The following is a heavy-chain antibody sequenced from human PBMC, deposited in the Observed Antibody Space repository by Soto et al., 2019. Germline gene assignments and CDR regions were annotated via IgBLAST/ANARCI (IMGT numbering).Heavy chain of an antibody. Sequence: GGSLRLSFAASGFTFSSYSMNRVRQAPGKGLEWVSYISSSSSTIYYADSGKGRFTISRDNAKNSLYLQMNSLRDEDTAVYYRARDRAIAVAGRENSFDYWGQGTLVTVSS. J-gene: IGHJ4*02. V-gene: IGHV3-48*02. CDR1: GFTFSSYS. D-gene: IGHD6-19*01. CDR3: ARDRAIAVAGRENSFDY. CDR2: ISSSSSTI.